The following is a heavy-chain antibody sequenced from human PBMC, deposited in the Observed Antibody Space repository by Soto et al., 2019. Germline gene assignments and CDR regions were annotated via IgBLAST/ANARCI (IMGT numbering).Heavy chain of an antibody. D-gene: IGHD3-9*01. Sequence: QVQLHESGPGLVKPSQTLSLTCTVSGGSITRGGYNWSWIRQPPGRGLEWIGNIFFSGGTDYNPSLMSRATMSIDTSKNQFYLKVTSVTAADTAVYYCAREIRRAFEIWGQGILVTVSS. J-gene: IGHJ4*02. CDR3: AREIRRAFEI. CDR2: IFFSGGT. CDR1: GGSITRGGYN. V-gene: IGHV4-31*03.